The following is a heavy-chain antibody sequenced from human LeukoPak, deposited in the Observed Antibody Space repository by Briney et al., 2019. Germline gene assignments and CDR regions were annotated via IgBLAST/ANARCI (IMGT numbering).Heavy chain of an antibody. CDR1: GGSISSSSYY. V-gene: IGHV4-39*07. J-gene: IGHJ4*02. CDR2: IYYSGGT. CDR3: ATGAYAGFDY. D-gene: IGHD3-16*01. Sequence: PSETLSLTCTVSGGSISSSSYYWGWLRQPPGKGLEWIGSIYYSGGTYYNPSLKSRVTISVDTSKNQFSLKLSSVTAADTAVYYCATGAYAGFDYWGQGTLVTVSS.